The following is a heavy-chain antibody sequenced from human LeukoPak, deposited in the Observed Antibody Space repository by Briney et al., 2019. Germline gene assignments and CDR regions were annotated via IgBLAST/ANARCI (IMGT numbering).Heavy chain of an antibody. J-gene: IGHJ4*02. D-gene: IGHD3-9*01. CDR1: GFTYTSYA. V-gene: IGHV3-66*04. CDR3: ARQDILTGYYFDY. Sequence: PGGSLRLSCAASGFTYTSYAMSWVRQAPGKGLEWVSVIYSGGSTYYADSVKGRFTISRDNSKNTLYLQMNSLRAEDTAVYYCARQDILTGYYFDYWGQGTLVTVSS. CDR2: IYSGGST.